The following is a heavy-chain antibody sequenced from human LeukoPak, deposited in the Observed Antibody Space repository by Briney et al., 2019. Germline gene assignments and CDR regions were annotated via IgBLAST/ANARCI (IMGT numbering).Heavy chain of an antibody. V-gene: IGHV3-21*04. CDR1: GFTFSSYS. J-gene: IGHJ3*02. Sequence: GGSLRLSCAASGFTFSSYSMNWVRQAPGKGLEWVSSISSSSSYIYYADSVKGRFTISRDNAKNSLYLQMNSLRVEDTAVYSCARGESGIMENSFDIWGQGTLVTVSS. CDR3: ARGESGIMENSFDI. D-gene: IGHD3-16*01. CDR2: ISSSSSYI.